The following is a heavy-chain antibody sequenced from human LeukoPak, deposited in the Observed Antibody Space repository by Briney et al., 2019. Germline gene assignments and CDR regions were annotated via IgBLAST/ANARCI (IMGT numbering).Heavy chain of an antibody. D-gene: IGHD2-2*01. CDR3: VRDMADCSSTSCYAAYFDY. CDR1: GFTFSSYS. Sequence: GGSLRLSCAASGFTFSSYSMNWVRQAPGRGLEWVSYISGASTTMYYADSVKGRFTISRDNSKNTLYLQMNSLRAEDTAVYYCVRDMADCSSTSCYAAYFDYWGQGTLVTVSS. V-gene: IGHV3-48*01. CDR2: ISGASTTM. J-gene: IGHJ4*02.